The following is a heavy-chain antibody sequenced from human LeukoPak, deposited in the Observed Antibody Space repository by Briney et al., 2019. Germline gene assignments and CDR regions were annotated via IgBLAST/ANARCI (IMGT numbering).Heavy chain of an antibody. CDR1: GASISGYY. J-gene: IGHJ5*02. Sequence: SETLSLTCTVSGASISGYYWSWIRQPPGMGLDYIGYIYYTGNTNYNPSLKSRVTISVDTSKNQFSLKLSAVTAADTAVYYCARGRGGGGTSNNWFDPWGQGTHVIVSS. CDR2: IYYTGNT. V-gene: IGHV4-59*01. CDR3: ARGRGGGGTSNNWFDP. D-gene: IGHD2-15*01.